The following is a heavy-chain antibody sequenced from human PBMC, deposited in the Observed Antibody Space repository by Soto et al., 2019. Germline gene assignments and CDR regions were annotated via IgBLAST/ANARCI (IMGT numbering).Heavy chain of an antibody. CDR2: INHSGST. Sequence: PSETLSLTCAVYGGSFSGYYWSWIRQPPGKGLEWIGEINHSGSTNYNPSLKSRVTISVDTSKNQFSLKLSSVTAADTAVYYCASDDGYSYGHWGQGTLVTVSS. CDR1: GGSFSGYY. V-gene: IGHV4-34*01. D-gene: IGHD5-18*01. CDR3: ASDDGYSYGH. J-gene: IGHJ4*02.